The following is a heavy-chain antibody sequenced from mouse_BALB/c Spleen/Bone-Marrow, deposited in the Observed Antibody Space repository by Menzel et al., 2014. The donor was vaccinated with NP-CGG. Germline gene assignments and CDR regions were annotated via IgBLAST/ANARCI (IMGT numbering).Heavy chain of an antibody. D-gene: IGHD1-1*01. Sequence: EVKLVESGGGLVQPGGSLNLSCVASGFTFSSYGMSWVRQTPDKRLGSVATINNNGGSTYYPDSVKGQFTISRDNAKNTLYLQMSSLKSEDTAMYYCARVYGWYFDVGGAGTTVTGFS. CDR1: GFTFSSYG. V-gene: IGHV5-6-3*01. CDR2: INNNGGST. J-gene: IGHJ1*01. CDR3: ARVYGWYFDV.